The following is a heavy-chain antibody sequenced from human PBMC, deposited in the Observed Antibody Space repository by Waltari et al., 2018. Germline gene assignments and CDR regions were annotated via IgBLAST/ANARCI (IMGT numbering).Heavy chain of an antibody. Sequence: EVHLVETGGGLIQPGGSLRLPCAVSGVTFSSSYMSWVRQAPGKGLEWVSYLSAGGDTYFAGSLQGRVTISRDDSKNSLFLQMNSLSAADTAVYYCAKGTIFAGALDYWGQGALVTVSS. CDR2: LSAGGDT. D-gene: IGHD3-3*02. CDR1: GVTFSSSY. V-gene: IGHV3-53*02. CDR3: AKGTIFAGALDY. J-gene: IGHJ4*02.